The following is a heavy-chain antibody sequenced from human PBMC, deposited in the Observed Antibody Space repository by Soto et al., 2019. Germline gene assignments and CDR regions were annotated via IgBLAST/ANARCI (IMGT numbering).Heavy chain of an antibody. Sequence: GGSLRLSCAASGFTFSSYGMHWVRQAPGKGLEWVAVISYDGSNKYYADSVKGRFTISRDNSKNTLYLQMNSLRAEDTAVYYCAKAYNRLTGYYFFDYWGQGTLVTVSS. CDR1: GFTFSSYG. D-gene: IGHD3-9*01. CDR3: AKAYNRLTGYYFFDY. V-gene: IGHV3-30*18. J-gene: IGHJ4*02. CDR2: ISYDGSNK.